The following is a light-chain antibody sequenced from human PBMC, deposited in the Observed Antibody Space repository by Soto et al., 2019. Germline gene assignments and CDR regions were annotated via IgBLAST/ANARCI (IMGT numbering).Light chain of an antibody. Sequence: QSVLTQPPSASGSPGQSVTISCTGTSSDVGAYSYVSWYQQHPGKAPKLMIYEVSKRPSGVPDRFSGSKSGNTASLTVSGLQAEDGADYYCSSYAGSNNFVVFGGGTKSPS. J-gene: IGLJ2*01. CDR2: EVS. V-gene: IGLV2-8*01. CDR1: SSDVGAYSY. CDR3: SSYAGSNNFVV.